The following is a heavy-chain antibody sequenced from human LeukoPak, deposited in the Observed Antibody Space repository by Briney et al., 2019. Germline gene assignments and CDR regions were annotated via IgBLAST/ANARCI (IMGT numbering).Heavy chain of an antibody. CDR3: TRVRGTATLAD. D-gene: IGHD6-25*01. Sequence: KPGGSLRLSCTVSGFTFSDYYMSWVRQAPGKGLEWVSYISSSGSMLHYADSVEGRFTISRDNGKSSLYLQMSSLRVEDTAVYYCTRVRGTATLADWGQGTLVTVSS. CDR1: GFTFSDYY. CDR2: ISSSGSML. J-gene: IGHJ4*02. V-gene: IGHV3-11*04.